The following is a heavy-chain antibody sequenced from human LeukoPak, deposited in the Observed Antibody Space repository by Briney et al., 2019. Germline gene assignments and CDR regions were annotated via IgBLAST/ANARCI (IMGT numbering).Heavy chain of an antibody. V-gene: IGHV3-15*01. CDR2: IKSKTDGETK. CDR1: GITFSNAW. Sequence: GGSLRLSCAASGITFSNAWMSWVRQAPGKGLEWVGRIKSKTDGETKDYAGTVKGRFTISRDDSKNTLYLQMTSLKSEDTAVYYCTMVPYGDYEYWGQGTLVTVSS. D-gene: IGHD4-17*01. J-gene: IGHJ4*02. CDR3: TMVPYGDYEY.